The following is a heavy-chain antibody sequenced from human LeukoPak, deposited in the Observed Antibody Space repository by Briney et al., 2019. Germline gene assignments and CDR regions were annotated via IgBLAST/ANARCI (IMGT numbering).Heavy chain of an antibody. Sequence: SETLSLNCTVSGGTISSYYWSWIRQPAGKGLEWIGRIDTRGSTNYNPSLKSRVTMSVDTSKNHFSLKLSSVTAADTAVYYCARSTSGSYLVSYFDYWGQGTLVTVSS. V-gene: IGHV4-4*07. CDR3: ARSTSGSYLVSYFDY. J-gene: IGHJ4*02. CDR2: IDTRGST. D-gene: IGHD3-10*01. CDR1: GGTISSYY.